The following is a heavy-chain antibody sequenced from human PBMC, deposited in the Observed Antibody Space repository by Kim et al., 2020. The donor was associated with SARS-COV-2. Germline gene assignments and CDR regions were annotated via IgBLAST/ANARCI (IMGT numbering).Heavy chain of an antibody. Sequence: ADCAKGRFTISRDNSKNTLQLQMNSLRAEDTAVYYCARDAHMSVWYGVLDYWGQGTLVTVSS. D-gene: IGHD6-19*01. CDR3: ARDAHMSVWYGVLDY. J-gene: IGHJ4*02. V-gene: IGHV3-23*01.